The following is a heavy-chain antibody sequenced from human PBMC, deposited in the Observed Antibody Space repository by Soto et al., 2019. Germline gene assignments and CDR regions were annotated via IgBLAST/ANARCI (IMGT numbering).Heavy chain of an antibody. CDR3: AKGRSGSYYGAFDI. J-gene: IGHJ3*02. Sequence: QEQLVESGGGVVQPGRSRRLSCAASGFTFSSYGMHWVRQAPGKGLEWVAVISYDGSNKYYADSVKGRFTISRDNSKNTLYLQMNSLRAEDTAVYYCAKGRSGSYYGAFDIWGQGTMVTVSS. D-gene: IGHD1-26*01. CDR1: GFTFSSYG. V-gene: IGHV3-30*18. CDR2: ISYDGSNK.